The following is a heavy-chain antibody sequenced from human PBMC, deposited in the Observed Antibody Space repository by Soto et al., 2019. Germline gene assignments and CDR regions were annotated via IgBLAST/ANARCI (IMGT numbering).Heavy chain of an antibody. CDR1: GFTFSSYA. CDR2: ISGSGGST. J-gene: IGHJ4*02. V-gene: IGHV3-23*01. D-gene: IGHD6-19*01. CDR3: AQDSCEAVDGSFDY. Sequence: EVQLLESGGGLVQPGGSLRLSCAASGFTFSSYAMSWVRQAPGKGLEWVSAISGSGGSTYYADSVKGRFTISRDNSKNPVYLQRNSLRAADTAVYYWAQDSCEAVDGSFDYGGQGTLFTFSS.